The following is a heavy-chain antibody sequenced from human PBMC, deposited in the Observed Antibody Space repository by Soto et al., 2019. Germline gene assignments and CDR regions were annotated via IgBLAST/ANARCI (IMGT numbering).Heavy chain of an antibody. Sequence: GASVKVSCKSSGGTFSSYAISWVRQAPGQGLEWMGWMIPIIGTTNYAQKFQGRVTITRNTSTSTAYMELSSLRSEDTAVYYCARARSPHTIFGVVIGQAWFDPWGQGTLVTVSS. V-gene: IGHV1-69*05. CDR2: MIPIIGTT. D-gene: IGHD3-3*01. CDR1: GGTFSSYA. CDR3: ARARSPHTIFGVVIGQAWFDP. J-gene: IGHJ5*02.